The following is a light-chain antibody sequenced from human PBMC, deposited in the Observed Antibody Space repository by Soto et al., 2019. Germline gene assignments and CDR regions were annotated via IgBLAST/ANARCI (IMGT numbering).Light chain of an antibody. CDR1: SSNLGNNY. V-gene: IGLV1-51*01. CDR2: DNN. J-gene: IGLJ1*01. Sequence: QSVLTQPPSVSAAPGQKVTISCSGSSSNLGNNYVSWYQQLPGTAPKLLIYDNNKRPSGIPDRFSGSKSGTSATLGITGLQTGDEADYYCGTWDSSLSAVFGPGTKLTVL. CDR3: GTWDSSLSAV.